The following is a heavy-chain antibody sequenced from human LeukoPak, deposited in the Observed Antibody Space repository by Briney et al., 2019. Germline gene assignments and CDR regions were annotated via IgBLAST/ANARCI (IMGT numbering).Heavy chain of an antibody. CDR3: ATGVSGSGDWYFDL. V-gene: IGHV1-24*01. J-gene: IGHJ2*01. D-gene: IGHD5-12*01. CDR2: FDPEDGET. CDR1: GYTLTELS. Sequence: GASVKVSCKVSGYTLTELSMHWVRQAPGKGLEWMGGFDPEDGETIYAQKFQGRVTMTEDTSTDTAYMELSSLRSGDTAVYYCATGVSGSGDWYFDLWGRGTLVTVSS.